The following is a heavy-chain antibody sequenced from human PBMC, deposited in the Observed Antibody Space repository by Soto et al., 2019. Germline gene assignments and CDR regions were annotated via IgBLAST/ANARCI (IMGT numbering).Heavy chain of an antibody. CDR3: ARDIPTYYDSHFDWYDP. CDR1: EGTLSSFG. D-gene: IGHD3-16*01. J-gene: IGHJ5*02. CDR2: IIPLYGTT. V-gene: IGHV1-69*13. Sequence: SVKVSCKAAEGTLSSFGISWVRQVPGQGLEWMGSIIPLYGTTNYAQRFRDRVAFIADDSTNMIYMELMSLRSDETAIYYCARDIPTYYDSHFDWYDPWGQGVLVTLSS.